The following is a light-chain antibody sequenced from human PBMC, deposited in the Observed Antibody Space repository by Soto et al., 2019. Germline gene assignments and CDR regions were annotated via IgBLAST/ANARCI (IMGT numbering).Light chain of an antibody. V-gene: IGLV2-23*02. CDR2: EVN. Sequence: QSVLTQPASVSGSPGQSITISCSGTSSDVGSYLLVSWYQQHPGTAPKLIIYEVNKRPSGVSDRFSGSKSGNTASLTISGLQAEDEADYHCCSYAGSSTYWVFGGGTQLTVL. CDR3: CSYAGSSTYWV. J-gene: IGLJ3*02. CDR1: SSDVGSYLL.